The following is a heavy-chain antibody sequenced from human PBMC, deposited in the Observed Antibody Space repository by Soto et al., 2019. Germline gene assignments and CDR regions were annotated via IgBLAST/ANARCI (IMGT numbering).Heavy chain of an antibody. J-gene: IGHJ5*02. V-gene: IGHV4-31*03. CDR1: GGSISSGGYY. CDR2: IYYSGST. CDR3: ARFCSPKGSLSWFDP. Sequence: PSQTLSLTCTVSGGSISSGGYYWSWIRQHPGKGLEWIGYIYYSGSTYYNPSLKSRVTISVDTSKNQFSLKLSSVTAADTAVYYCARFCSPKGSLSWFDPWGEGTLVTLSS. D-gene: IGHD6-13*01.